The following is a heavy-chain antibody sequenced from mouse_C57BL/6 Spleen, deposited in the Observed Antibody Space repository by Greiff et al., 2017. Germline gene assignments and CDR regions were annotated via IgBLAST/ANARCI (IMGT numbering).Heavy chain of an antibody. CDR2: IDPSDSYT. D-gene: IGHD1-1*01. V-gene: IGHV1-59*01. CDR1: GYTFTSYW. Sequence: VQLQQPGAELVRPGTSVKLSCKASGYTFTSYWMHWVKQRPGQGLEWIGVIDPSDSYTNYNQKFKGKATLTVDTSSSTAYMQLSSLTSEDSAVYYCARVTTVVEEGYWGQGTTLTVSS. CDR3: ARVTTVVEEGY. J-gene: IGHJ2*01.